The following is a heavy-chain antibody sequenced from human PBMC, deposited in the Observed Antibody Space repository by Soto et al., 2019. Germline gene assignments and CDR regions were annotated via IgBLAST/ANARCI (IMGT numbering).Heavy chain of an antibody. CDR1: GFAFSSYA. CDR3: AKDAGRYCTSASCAAFPLLDY. J-gene: IGHJ4*02. V-gene: IGHV3-23*01. Sequence: EVQVLESGGGLVQPGGSLRLSCAASGFAFSSYAMSWVRQAPGKGLEWVSSISGSAGSTYYAESVKGRFTVSRDNSNDTLYLQMNSLTVEDTAIYYCAKDAGRYCTSASCAAFPLLDYWGQGALVTVAS. CDR2: ISGSAGST. D-gene: IGHD2-2*01.